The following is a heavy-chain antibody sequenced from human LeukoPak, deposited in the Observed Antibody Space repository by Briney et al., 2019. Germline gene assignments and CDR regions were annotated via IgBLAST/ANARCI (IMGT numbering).Heavy chain of an antibody. CDR3: AREESTTVTTFVDY. Sequence: GGSLRLSCAASGFTFSSYWMHWVRQAPGKGLVWVSRINSDGSSTSYADSVKGRFTISRDNAKNTLYLQMNSLRAEDTAVYYCAREESTTVTTFVDYWGQGTLVTVSP. V-gene: IGHV3-74*01. D-gene: IGHD4-17*01. CDR2: INSDGSST. J-gene: IGHJ4*02. CDR1: GFTFSSYW.